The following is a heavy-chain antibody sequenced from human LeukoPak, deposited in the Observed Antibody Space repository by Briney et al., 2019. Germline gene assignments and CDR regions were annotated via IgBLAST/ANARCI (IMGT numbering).Heavy chain of an antibody. CDR3: ARDPIDSSGYYVLDP. CDR2: INPNSGGT. J-gene: IGHJ5*02. V-gene: IGHV1-2*02. CDR1: GYTFTGYY. D-gene: IGHD3-22*01. Sequence: ASVKVSCKASGYTFTGYYMHWVRQAPGQGLEWMGWINPNSGGTNYAQKFQGRVTMTRDTSISTAYMELSRLRSDDTAVYYCARDPIDSSGYYVLDPWGQGTLVTVSS.